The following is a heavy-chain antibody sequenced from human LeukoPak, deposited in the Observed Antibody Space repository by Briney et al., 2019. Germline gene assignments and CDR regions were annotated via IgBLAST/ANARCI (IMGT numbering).Heavy chain of an antibody. V-gene: IGHV3-30-3*01. D-gene: IGHD3-10*01. J-gene: IGHJ4*02. CDR2: ISYDGSNK. CDR1: GFTFSSYA. CDR3: ARGAYGSGSYYNY. Sequence: PGGSLRLSCAASGFTFSSYAMHWVRQAPGKGLEWVAVISYDGSNKYYADSVKGRFTISRDNSKNTLYLQMNSLRAEDTAVYYCARGAYGSGSYYNYWGQGTLVTVSS.